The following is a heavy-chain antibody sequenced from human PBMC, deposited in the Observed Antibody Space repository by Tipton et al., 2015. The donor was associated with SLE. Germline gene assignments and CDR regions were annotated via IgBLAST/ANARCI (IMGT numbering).Heavy chain of an antibody. V-gene: IGHV3-74*01. CDR3: VKENFGYNFDY. D-gene: IGHD5-24*01. CDR2: MNGDGSST. CDR1: GFTFSSYW. Sequence: SLRLSCAASGFTFSSYWMHWVRQAPGKGLVWVSGMNGDGSSTKYADSVKGRFTVSRDRSKKMVYLQMNSLRHEDTAVYYCVKENFGYNFDYWGQGTLVTVSS. J-gene: IGHJ4*02.